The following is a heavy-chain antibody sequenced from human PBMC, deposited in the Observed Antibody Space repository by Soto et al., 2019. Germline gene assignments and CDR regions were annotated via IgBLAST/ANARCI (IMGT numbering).Heavy chain of an antibody. CDR3: AKGRYYDSSGYYY. CDR2: ISGRGDGT. J-gene: IGHJ4*02. V-gene: IGHV3-23*01. Sequence: GGSLRLSCAASGFTFSDYAMAWIRQAPGEGLEWVSSISGRGDGTYYAGPVKGRFTISRDNSQNTVYLQMNSLRAEDAAVYYCAKGRYYDSSGYYYFGQGXLVTVYS. CDR1: GFTFSDYA. D-gene: IGHD3-22*01.